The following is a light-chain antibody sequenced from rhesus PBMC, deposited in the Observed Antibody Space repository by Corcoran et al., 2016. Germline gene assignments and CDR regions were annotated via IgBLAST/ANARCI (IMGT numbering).Light chain of an antibody. CDR3: QQHDNSPPT. J-gene: IGKJ1*01. Sequence: DIQMTQSPSSLSASVGDRVTITCRASQGISNWLAWYQQKPGKAPKLLVYSASNLETGVPSRFSGSGSGTDFTLTISSLQPRDIATYYCQQHDNSPPTFGQGTKVEI. CDR2: SAS. V-gene: IGKV1-69*01. CDR1: QGISNW.